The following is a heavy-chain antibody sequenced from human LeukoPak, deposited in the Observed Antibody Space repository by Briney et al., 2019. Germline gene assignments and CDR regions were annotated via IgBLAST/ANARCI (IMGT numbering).Heavy chain of an antibody. CDR3: ARHSAYLNPFDY. V-gene: IGHV4-59*08. Sequence: PSETLSVTCTVSGGSISSYYWSWIRQPPGKGLEWIGYIYYSGSTNYSPSLKSRVTMSVDTSKNQFSLKLSSVTAADTAVYFCARHSAYLNPFDYWGQGTLVTVSS. CDR2: IYYSGST. CDR1: GGSISSYY. D-gene: IGHD1-14*01. J-gene: IGHJ4*02.